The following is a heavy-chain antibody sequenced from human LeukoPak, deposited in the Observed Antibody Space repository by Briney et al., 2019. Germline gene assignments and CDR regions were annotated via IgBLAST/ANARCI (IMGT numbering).Heavy chain of an antibody. CDR2: IYWNGDK. Sequence: ESGPTLVKPTQTLTLTCTFSGFSLSTNGVGVGWIRQPPGKALECLALIYWNGDKRYSPSLKSSLTITKDTSKNQVVLTMTNMDPVDTATYYCAHSSPENPYFSSYYFDYWGQGTLVTVSS. J-gene: IGHJ4*02. CDR3: AHSSPENPYFSSYYFDY. D-gene: IGHD6-13*01. V-gene: IGHV2-5*01. CDR1: GFSLSTNGVG.